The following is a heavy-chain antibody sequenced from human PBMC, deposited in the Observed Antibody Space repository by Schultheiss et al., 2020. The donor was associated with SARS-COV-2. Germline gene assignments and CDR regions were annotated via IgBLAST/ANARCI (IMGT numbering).Heavy chain of an antibody. CDR3: ASPDYSKGDYYYYGMDV. CDR1: GFSVSSNY. CDR2: IYSGGST. Sequence: GGSLRLSCAASGFSVSSNYMTWVRQAPGKGLEWVSVIYSGGSTYYADSVKGRITISRDNSKNTLYLQMNSLRAEDTSVYYCASPDYSKGDYYYYGMDVWGQGTTVTVSS. V-gene: IGHV3-53*01. D-gene: IGHD4-11*01. J-gene: IGHJ6*02.